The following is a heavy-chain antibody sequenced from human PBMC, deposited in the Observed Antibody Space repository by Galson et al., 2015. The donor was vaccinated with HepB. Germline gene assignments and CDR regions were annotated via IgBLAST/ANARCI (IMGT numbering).Heavy chain of an antibody. J-gene: IGHJ5*02. CDR2: IKEDGNEK. CDR3: ARGGRYNAASEQYWFDP. CDR1: GFTFSNYW. Sequence: SLRLSCAASGFTFSNYWMTWVRQAPGKGLEWVANIKEDGNEKYHADSVRGRLTIFSDNAKNSLYLQMNNLRAEDTAVYYCARGGRYNAASEQYWFDPWDQGTLVNVTS. V-gene: IGHV3-7*01. D-gene: IGHD5-24*01.